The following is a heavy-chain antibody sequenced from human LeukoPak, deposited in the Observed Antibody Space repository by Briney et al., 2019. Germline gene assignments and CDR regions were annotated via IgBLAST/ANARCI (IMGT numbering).Heavy chain of an antibody. CDR2: INHSGST. J-gene: IGHJ4*02. CDR1: GGSFSGYY. CDR3: ARDRHWTNDWVFDY. Sequence: SETLSLTCADYGGSFSGYYWSWIRQPPGKGLEWIGEINHSGSTNYNPSLKSRVTISVDTSKNQFSLKLSSVTAADTAVYYCARDRHWTNDWVFDYWGQGTLVTVSS. D-gene: IGHD1/OR15-1a*01. V-gene: IGHV4-34*01.